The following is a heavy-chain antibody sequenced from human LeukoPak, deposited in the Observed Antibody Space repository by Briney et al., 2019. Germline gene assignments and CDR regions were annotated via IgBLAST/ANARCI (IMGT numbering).Heavy chain of an antibody. CDR2: MPYDGSST. V-gene: IGHV3-30-3*01. D-gene: IGHD6-13*01. CDR3: VREGVAASGTRGYYFDY. J-gene: IGHJ4*02. CDR1: GFTFGTYA. Sequence: PGGSLRLSCAASGFTFGTYAMHWVRQAPGKGLEWVAVMPYDGSSTYYADSVKGRFTISRDNSKNTLYLQMNSLRAEDTAVYYCVREGVAASGTRGYYFDYWGQGTLVTVSS.